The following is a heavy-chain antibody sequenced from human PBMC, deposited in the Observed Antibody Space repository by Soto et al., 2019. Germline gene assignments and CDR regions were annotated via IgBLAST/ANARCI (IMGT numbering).Heavy chain of an antibody. CDR1: CVSISSSSYY. CDR2: IYYSGST. Sequence: SETLSLTCTVSCVSISSSSYYWAWIRQPPGQGLEWIGTIYYSGSTYYNASLKSRVTISVDSSKNHFSLKLFSVTAADTAVYYCARWGGDFWNAIWGQGTLVTVSS. D-gene: IGHD3-3*01. J-gene: IGHJ4*02. V-gene: IGHV4-39*02. CDR3: ARWGGDFWNAI.